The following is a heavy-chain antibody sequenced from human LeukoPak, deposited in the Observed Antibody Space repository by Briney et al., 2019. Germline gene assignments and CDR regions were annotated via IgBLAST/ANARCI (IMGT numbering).Heavy chain of an antibody. Sequence: GGSLRLSCAASGFTFSSYSMNWVRQAPGKGLEWVSSISSTSSNIYYADSVKGRFTVSRDNAKNSLYLQMNSLRAEDTAVYYCARVGYYDFWSGSNYFDYWGQGTLVTVSS. CDR1: GFTFSSYS. J-gene: IGHJ4*02. CDR3: ARVGYYDFWSGSNYFDY. V-gene: IGHV3-21*01. D-gene: IGHD3-3*01. CDR2: ISSTSSNI.